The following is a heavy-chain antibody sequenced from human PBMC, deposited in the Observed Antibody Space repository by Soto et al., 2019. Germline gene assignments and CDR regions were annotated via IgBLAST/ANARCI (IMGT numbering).Heavy chain of an antibody. D-gene: IGHD3-10*01. V-gene: IGHV3-23*01. CDR3: ARERLVYCAGRGGIDV. J-gene: IGHJ6*04. CDR1: GFTFSSFV. Sequence: EVQLLESGGAVVQPGGSLRLSCAASGFTFSSFVMNWVRQAPGKGLEWVSGMSGSGGSLYHADSVKGRFTISRDNSKQTLFLDMKSLRADDTAVYHCARERLVYCAGRGGIDVWGKGTKVNVSA. CDR2: MSGSGGSL.